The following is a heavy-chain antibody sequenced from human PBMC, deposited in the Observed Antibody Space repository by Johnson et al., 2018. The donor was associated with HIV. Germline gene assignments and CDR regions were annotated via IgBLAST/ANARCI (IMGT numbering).Heavy chain of an antibody. Sequence: VQLVESGGGLVQPGGSLRLSCAASGFTFSSYAMSWVRQAPGKGLEWVSAISGSGDSAYYADSVKGRFTISRDNSKNPLYLQLDSLRAVDTAVFYCASSSSSWTSDPDDAVDIWGQGTTVTISS. CDR2: ISGSGDSA. J-gene: IGHJ3*02. CDR3: ASSSSSWTSDPDDAVDI. V-gene: IGHV3-23*04. CDR1: GFTFSSYA. D-gene: IGHD6-13*01.